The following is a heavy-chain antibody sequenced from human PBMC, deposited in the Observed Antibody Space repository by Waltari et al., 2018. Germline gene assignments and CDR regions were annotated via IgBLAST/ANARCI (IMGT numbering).Heavy chain of an antibody. Sequence: QVQLVQSGAEVKKPGASVKVSCKASGYTFTSYAMHWVRQAPGQRLEWMGWINAGNGNTKYSPKFQGRVTITRETSASTAYMELSSLRSEDTAVYYCARSTVTYYYDSSGYAFPYWGQGTLVTVSS. D-gene: IGHD3-22*01. V-gene: IGHV1-3*01. CDR2: INAGNGNT. CDR3: ARSTVTYYYDSSGYAFPY. CDR1: GYTFTSYA. J-gene: IGHJ4*02.